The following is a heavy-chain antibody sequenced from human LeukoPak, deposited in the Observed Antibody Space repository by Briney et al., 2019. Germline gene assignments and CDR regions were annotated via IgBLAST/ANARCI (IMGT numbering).Heavy chain of an antibody. CDR3: ARGTVDGWFDP. D-gene: IGHD4-23*01. CDR1: GFTLSSYG. CDR2: IWYDGSNK. Sequence: GGSLRLSCAASGFTLSSYGMHWVRQAPGKGLEWVAVIWYDGSNKYYADSVKGRFTISRDNSKNTLYLQMNSLRAEDTAVYYCARGTVDGWFDPWGQGTLVTVSS. V-gene: IGHV3-33*01. J-gene: IGHJ5*02.